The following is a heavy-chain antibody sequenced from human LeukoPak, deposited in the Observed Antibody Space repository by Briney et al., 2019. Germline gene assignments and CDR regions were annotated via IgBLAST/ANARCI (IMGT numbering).Heavy chain of an antibody. J-gene: IGHJ4*02. CDR1: GGTFSSYA. V-gene: IGHV1-69*13. CDR2: IIPIFGTA. Sequence: SVKVSCKASGGTFSSYAISWVRQAPGQGLEWMGGIIPIFGTANYAQKFQGRVTITADESTSTAYMELSSLRSEDTAVYYCARVRGIAVAGRGCFDYWGQGTLVTVSS. CDR3: ARVRGIAVAGRGCFDY. D-gene: IGHD6-19*01.